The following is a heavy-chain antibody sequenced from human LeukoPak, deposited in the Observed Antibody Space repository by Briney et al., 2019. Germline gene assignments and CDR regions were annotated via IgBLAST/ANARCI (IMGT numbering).Heavy chain of an antibody. V-gene: IGHV3-15*01. D-gene: IGHD3-10*01. CDR3: TTEVLWFGEKGLKDY. CDR2: IKSKTDGGTT. CDR1: GFTFSNAW. J-gene: IGHJ4*02. Sequence: GGSLRLSCAVSGFTFSNAWMSWVRQAPGKGLEWVGRIKSKTDGGTTGYAAPVKGRFTISRDDSKNTLYLQMNSLKTEDTAVYYCTTEVLWFGEKGLKDYWGQGTLVTVSS.